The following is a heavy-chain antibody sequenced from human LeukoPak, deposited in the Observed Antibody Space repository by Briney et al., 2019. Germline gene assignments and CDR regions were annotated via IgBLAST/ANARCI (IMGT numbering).Heavy chain of an antibody. Sequence: GGSLRLACAASGFTFSSYSMNWVRQAPGKGLEWVSSISSSSSYIYYEDSVKGRFTISRDNAKNSLYLQMNSLRAEDTAVYYCATSGYIADYWGQGTLVTVSS. CDR2: ISSSSSYI. V-gene: IGHV3-21*01. CDR3: ATSGYIADY. J-gene: IGHJ4*02. D-gene: IGHD6-13*01. CDR1: GFTFSSYS.